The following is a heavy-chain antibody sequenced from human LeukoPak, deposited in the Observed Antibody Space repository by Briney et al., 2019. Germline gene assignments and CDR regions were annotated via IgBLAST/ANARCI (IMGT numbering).Heavy chain of an antibody. D-gene: IGHD2-15*01. CDR3: ARDQAFVYCSGGTCYDDY. CDR2: INPNSGDT. CDR1: GSTFTGYY. V-gene: IGHV1-2*02. Sequence: ASVKVSCKASGSTFTGYYMHWVRQAPGQGLEWMGWINPNSGDTHYEQKFQGRVTMTRDTSINTAYMELSRLRSDDTAVYYCARDQAFVYCSGGTCYDDYWGQGSLVTVSS. J-gene: IGHJ4*02.